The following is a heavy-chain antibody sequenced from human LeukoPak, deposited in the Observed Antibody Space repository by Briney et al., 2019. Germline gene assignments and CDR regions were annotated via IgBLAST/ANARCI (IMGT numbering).Heavy chain of an antibody. CDR3: VKGGWLDY. J-gene: IGHJ4*02. Sequence: GGSLRLSCAASGFTFSTFDMSWVRQAPGKGLEWVSVIRGSGGATYFADSVKGRFTTSKDNSKNTLYLQMNSLRAEDTAVYYCVKGGWLDYWGQGALVTVSS. D-gene: IGHD3-9*01. CDR2: IRGSGGAT. CDR1: GFTFSTFD. V-gene: IGHV3-23*01.